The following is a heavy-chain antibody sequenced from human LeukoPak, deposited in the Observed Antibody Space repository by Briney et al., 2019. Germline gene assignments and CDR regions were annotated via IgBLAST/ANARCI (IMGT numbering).Heavy chain of an antibody. J-gene: IGHJ4*02. D-gene: IGHD1-26*01. CDR2: ISVSGIT. CDR1: GLTFSSNS. Sequence: GGSVRLSCVASGLTFSSNSMSWVRQPPGMGLEWVSGISVSGITVYADSVKGRLTISRDNSKNTLYLQMNSLRVEDTAVFYCARELGGYFDYWGQGTLVTVSS. CDR3: ARELGGYFDY. V-gene: IGHV3-23*01.